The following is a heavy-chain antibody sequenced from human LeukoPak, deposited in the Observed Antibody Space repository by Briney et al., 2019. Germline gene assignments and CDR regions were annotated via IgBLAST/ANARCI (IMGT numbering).Heavy chain of an antibody. Sequence: GGSLRLSCAASGFTFSSYWMSWVRQAPGKGLEWVANIKQDGSEKYYVDSVKGRFTISRDNAKNSLYLQMNSLRAEDTAVYYCAREVRDYVWGSYRHFDYWGQGTLVTVSS. D-gene: IGHD3-16*02. CDR3: AREVRDYVWGSYRHFDY. CDR2: IKQDGSEK. CDR1: GFTFSSYW. V-gene: IGHV3-7*01. J-gene: IGHJ4*02.